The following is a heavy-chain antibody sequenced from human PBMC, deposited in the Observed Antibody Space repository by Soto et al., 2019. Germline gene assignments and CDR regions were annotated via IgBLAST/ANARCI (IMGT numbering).Heavy chain of an antibody. V-gene: IGHV3-21*01. CDR3: ARSQTTVNWFDP. J-gene: IGHJ5*02. CDR1: GFTFSSYS. D-gene: IGHD4-17*01. CDR2: ISSSSSYI. Sequence: EVQLVESGGGLVKPGGSLRLSCAASGFTFSSYSMNWVRQAPGKGLEWVSSISSSSSYIYYADSVKGRFTISRDNAKNSLYLQLNSLTAEDTSVYYCARSQTTVNWFDPWGQATLVTVSS.